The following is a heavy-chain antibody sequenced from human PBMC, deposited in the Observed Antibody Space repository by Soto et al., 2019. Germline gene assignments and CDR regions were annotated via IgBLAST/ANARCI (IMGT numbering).Heavy chain of an antibody. CDR2: IIPLFGTA. D-gene: IGHD3-22*01. Sequence: QVQLVQSGAEVKKPGSSVKVSCKTSGDTFSSYGISWVRQAPGQGLEWMGGIIPLFGTAHYAQKFQGRVTITADESTSTAYMELSSLRSDDTAIYYCARYDTALFGVDVWGQGTTVTVSS. J-gene: IGHJ6*02. CDR3: ARYDTALFGVDV. CDR1: GDTFSSYG. V-gene: IGHV1-69*01.